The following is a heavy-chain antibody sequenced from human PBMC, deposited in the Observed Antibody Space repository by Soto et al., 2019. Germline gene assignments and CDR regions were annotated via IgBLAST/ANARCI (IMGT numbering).Heavy chain of an antibody. D-gene: IGHD3-9*01. CDR3: ARGRNGLVLS. V-gene: IGHV3-53*01. Sequence: GGSLRLSCAVSGFTVSSNYMSWVRQPPGKGPEWVSDIYSGGSTYYADSVKGRFTISRDNSKNTLYLQMNSLRAEDTAVYYCARGRNGLVLSWGQGTLVTVSS. J-gene: IGHJ5*02. CDR2: IYSGGST. CDR1: GFTVSSNY.